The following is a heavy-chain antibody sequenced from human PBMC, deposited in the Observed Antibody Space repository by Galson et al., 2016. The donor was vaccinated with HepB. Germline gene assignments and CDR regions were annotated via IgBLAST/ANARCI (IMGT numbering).Heavy chain of an antibody. J-gene: IGHJ4*02. Sequence: SVKVSCKASGYTFTSYVIHWVRQAPGQGLEWMGWVNVDSGDTKYSQKFQGRATITRDTSASTAYMELWSLRSEDTAMFYCARGFMYNFGSGSYYSGGDFDSWCQGTLVTVSS. CDR2: VNVDSGDT. D-gene: IGHD3-10*01. V-gene: IGHV1-3*01. CDR3: ARGFMYNFGSGSYYSGGDFDS. CDR1: GYTFTSYV.